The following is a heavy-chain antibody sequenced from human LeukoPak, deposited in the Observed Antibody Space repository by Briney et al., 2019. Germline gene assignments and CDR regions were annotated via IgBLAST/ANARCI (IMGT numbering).Heavy chain of an antibody. CDR2: IYYSGST. Sequence: SETLSLTCTVSGGSISSSSYYWGWIRQPPGKGLEWIGSIYYSGSTYYNPSLKSRVTISVDTSKNQFSLKLSSVTAADTAVYYCARDGAYYDFWSGYYGYYYMDVWGKGTTVTVSS. J-gene: IGHJ6*03. CDR3: ARDGAYYDFWSGYYGYYYMDV. CDR1: GGSISSSSYY. D-gene: IGHD3-3*01. V-gene: IGHV4-39*07.